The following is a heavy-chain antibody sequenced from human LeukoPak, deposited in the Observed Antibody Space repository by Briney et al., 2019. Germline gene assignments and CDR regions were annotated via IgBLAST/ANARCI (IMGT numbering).Heavy chain of an antibody. Sequence: GGCLRLSCAASGFTFSSDAMSGGREAPGEGVGWVSAISGSGGRKSYADSVTGPFTISRDNSKHPLYLQMNSLRAEDTAVYYCAKQVIVGATSSFDYWGQGTLVTVSS. CDR2: ISGSGGRK. V-gene: IGHV3-23*01. D-gene: IGHD1-26*01. J-gene: IGHJ4*02. CDR1: GFTFSSDA. CDR3: AKQVIVGATSSFDY.